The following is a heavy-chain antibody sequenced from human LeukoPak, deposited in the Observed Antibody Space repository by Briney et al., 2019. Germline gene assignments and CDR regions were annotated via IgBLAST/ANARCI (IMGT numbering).Heavy chain of an antibody. J-gene: IGHJ4*02. V-gene: IGHV3-23*01. CDR1: GFTFSSYA. CDR2: ISGSGGTT. D-gene: IGHD5-18*01. Sequence: PGGSLRLSCAASGFTFSSYAMSWVRQAPGKGLEWVSAISGSGGTTYYADSVKGRFTISRDNSKNTLYLQMNSLRAEDTAVYYCVKVPDTAMVQMFDYWGQGTLVTVSS. CDR3: VKVPDTAMVQMFDY.